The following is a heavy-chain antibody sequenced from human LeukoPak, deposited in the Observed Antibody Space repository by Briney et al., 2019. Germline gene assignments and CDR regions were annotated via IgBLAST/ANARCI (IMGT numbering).Heavy chain of an antibody. CDR2: IYYSGST. V-gene: IGHV4-30-4*01. D-gene: IGHD3-22*01. CDR3: ARSTDNYYDTKGADY. J-gene: IGHJ4*02. Sequence: SETLSLTCTVSGGSISSGDYYWSWIRQPPGKGLEWIRYIYYSGSTYYNPSLKSRVTISVDTSKNQFSLKLSSVTAADTAVYYCARSTDNYYDTKGADYWGQGTLVTVSS. CDR1: GGSISSGDYY.